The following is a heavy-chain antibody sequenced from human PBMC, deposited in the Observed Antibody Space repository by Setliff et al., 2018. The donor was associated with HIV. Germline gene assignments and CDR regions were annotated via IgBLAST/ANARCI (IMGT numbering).Heavy chain of an antibody. Sequence: SETLSLTCAVYGESFSGYYWSWIRQPAGKGLEWLGEINHSGRAKYNPSLKSRPSISADTSKNQFSLRPTSVTAADTAVYYCARGAPYCKHGRCHLFDYWGHGNLVTVSS. J-gene: IGHJ4*01. D-gene: IGHD2-15*01. V-gene: IGHV4-34*01. CDR2: INHSGRA. CDR3: ARGAPYCKHGRCHLFDY. CDR1: GESFSGYY.